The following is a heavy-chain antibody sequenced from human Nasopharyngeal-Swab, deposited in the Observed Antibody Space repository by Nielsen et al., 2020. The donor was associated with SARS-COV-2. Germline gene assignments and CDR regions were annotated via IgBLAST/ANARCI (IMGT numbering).Heavy chain of an antibody. V-gene: IGHV1-2*06. J-gene: IGHJ4*02. CDR2: VDPKSGDT. CDR3: TRDLVVGTVPFDH. Sequence: WVRQAPGQGLEWMGRVDPKSGDTIYAQNFQARVTMTSDTSISTAYMELRRLTSDDTAVYYCTRDLVVGTVPFDHWGQGTLVTVSS. D-gene: IGHD2-15*01.